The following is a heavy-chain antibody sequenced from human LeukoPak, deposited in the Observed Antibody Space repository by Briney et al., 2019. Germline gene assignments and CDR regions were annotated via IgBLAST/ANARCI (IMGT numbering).Heavy chain of an antibody. J-gene: IGHJ6*03. CDR2: ISSSLSHI. V-gene: IGHV3-21*01. CDR3: ARDLADSPYSYSYCMDV. D-gene: IGHD3-3*02. Sequence: GGSLRLSCAASGFSFSSYGMNWVRQAPGKGLEWVSSISSSLSHIYYADSVKGRFTISRDNAKNSLSLQMNSLRAEDTAVYFCARDLADSPYSYSYCMDVWGKGTTVTVSS. CDR1: GFSFSSYG.